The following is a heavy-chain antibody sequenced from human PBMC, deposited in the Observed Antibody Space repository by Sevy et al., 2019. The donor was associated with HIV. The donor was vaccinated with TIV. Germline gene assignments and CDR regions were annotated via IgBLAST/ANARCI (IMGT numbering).Heavy chain of an antibody. CDR1: GYSFTDHW. Sequence: GESLKISCKGSGYSFTDHWIGWVRQKPGKGLEWMGIIYPDDSETRYSPSFQGQVTFSADKSINPAYLQWSRLKDSDTAMYYCATSRSGYLDSSGYYIYWGQGTLVTVSS. V-gene: IGHV5-51*01. CDR2: IYPDDSET. J-gene: IGHJ4*02. D-gene: IGHD3-22*01. CDR3: ATSRSGYLDSSGYYIY.